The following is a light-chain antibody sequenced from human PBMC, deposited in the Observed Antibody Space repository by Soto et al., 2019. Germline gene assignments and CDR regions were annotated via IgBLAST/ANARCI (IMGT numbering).Light chain of an antibody. V-gene: IGKV3-11*01. CDR2: EAS. Sequence: EIVLTQSPATLSLSPGQRATLSGRASQSVSSYLAWYQHKPGQAPMLIIYEASNMATGIPARFSGSGSGTGLTLTSSSLVPEDFSLYYCQQRTSCPRTFGQGTPLESK. CDR3: QQRTSCPRT. CDR1: QSVSSY. J-gene: IGKJ2*01.